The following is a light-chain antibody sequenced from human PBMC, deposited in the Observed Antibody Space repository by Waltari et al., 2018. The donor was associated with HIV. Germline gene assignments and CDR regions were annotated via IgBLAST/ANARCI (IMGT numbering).Light chain of an antibody. CDR2: DTS. J-gene: IGKJ2*02. Sequence: EIVLAQSPDTLSLSPGERAILSCRASQSVNSGYLAWYQQRPGQAPRLLIFDTSRRASGIPDRFSGSGSGTDFTLTISSLEPEDFAVYYCQQYGNSPPCTFGQGTKLEIK. CDR3: QQYGNSPPCT. V-gene: IGKV3-20*01. CDR1: QSVNSGY.